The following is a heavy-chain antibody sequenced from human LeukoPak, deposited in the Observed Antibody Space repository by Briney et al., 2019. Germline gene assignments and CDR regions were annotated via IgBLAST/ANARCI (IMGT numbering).Heavy chain of an antibody. CDR1: GFTFSSYT. CDR2: ITGTGGST. CDR3: ARDGYYLPFDY. Sequence: GGSLRLSCVASGFTFSSYTMSWVRQAPGKGLEWVSGITGTGGSTYYADSVKGRFTVSRDDAKNSLYLQMNSLRAEDTAVYYCARDGYYLPFDYWGQGTLVTVSS. J-gene: IGHJ4*02. D-gene: IGHD3-22*01. V-gene: IGHV3-23*01.